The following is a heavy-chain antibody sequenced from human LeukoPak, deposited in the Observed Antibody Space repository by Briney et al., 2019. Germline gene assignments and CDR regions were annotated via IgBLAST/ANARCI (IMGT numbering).Heavy chain of an antibody. Sequence: SETLSLTCTVSGGSISSYYWSWIRQPAGKGLEWIGRIYTSGSTNYNPSLKSRVTMSVDTSKNQFSLKLSSVTAADTAVYYCARATECCTNGVCYTSDYYYGMDVWGQGTTVTVSS. CDR1: GGSISSYY. CDR3: ARATECCTNGVCYTSDYYYGMDV. D-gene: IGHD2-8*01. CDR2: IYTSGST. V-gene: IGHV4-4*07. J-gene: IGHJ6*02.